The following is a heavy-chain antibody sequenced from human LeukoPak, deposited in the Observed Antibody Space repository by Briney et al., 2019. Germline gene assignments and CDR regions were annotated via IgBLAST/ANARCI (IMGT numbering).Heavy chain of an antibody. Sequence: GGSLRLSCAASGFTFNIYGMSWGRQAPGKGLEWVSSIGVPTETYYADSVKGRFSISRDDSIHTLYLHMSSLRAEDTAVYYCAKDGVSGNKVWDWFDPWGQGTLVTVSS. CDR2: IGVPTET. CDR1: GFTFNIYG. CDR3: AKDGVSGNKVWDWFDP. D-gene: IGHD4-23*01. J-gene: IGHJ5*02. V-gene: IGHV3-23*01.